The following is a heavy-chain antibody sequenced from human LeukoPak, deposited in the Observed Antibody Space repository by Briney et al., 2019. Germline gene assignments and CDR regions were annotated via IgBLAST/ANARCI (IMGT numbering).Heavy chain of an antibody. CDR2: ISWNSGSI. CDR1: GFTFDDYA. J-gene: IGHJ4*02. CDR3: AKDTSLGSGSYYFDY. Sequence: GGSLRLSCAASGFTFDDYAMHRVRQAPGKGLEWVSGISWNSGSIGYADSVKGRFTISRDNAKNSLYLQMNSLRAEDTALYYCAKDTSLGSGSYYFDYWGQGTLVTVSS. D-gene: IGHD1-26*01. V-gene: IGHV3-9*01.